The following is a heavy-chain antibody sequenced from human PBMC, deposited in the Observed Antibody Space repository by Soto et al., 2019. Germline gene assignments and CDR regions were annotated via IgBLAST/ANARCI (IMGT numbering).Heavy chain of an antibody. J-gene: IGHJ4*02. CDR1: GYTFTSYP. Sequence: XSLKVSCKDSGYTFTSYPMHCVRQAPGQGLEWMGWINAGNGDTKYSQKFQGRVTITRDTSAITAYMELSSLRSEDTAVYYCARDWNHYDSSGPGDYWGQGTLVTASS. CDR3: ARDWNHYDSSGPGDY. V-gene: IGHV1-3*01. D-gene: IGHD3-22*01. CDR2: INAGNGDT.